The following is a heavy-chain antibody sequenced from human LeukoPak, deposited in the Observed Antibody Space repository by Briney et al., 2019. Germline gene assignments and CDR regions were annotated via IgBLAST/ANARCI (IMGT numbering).Heavy chain of an antibody. Sequence: SVKVSCKASGGTFRNYAISWVRQAPGQGLEWMGGIIPISGTTNYAQKFQGRVKLTTDESTTTAYMELSSLRSEDTAVYYCARDNRRYDFWSGQTPNWFDPWGQGTLVTVSS. CDR3: ARDNRRYDFWSGQTPNWFDP. CDR2: IIPISGTT. D-gene: IGHD3-3*01. CDR1: GGTFRNYA. V-gene: IGHV1-69*05. J-gene: IGHJ5*02.